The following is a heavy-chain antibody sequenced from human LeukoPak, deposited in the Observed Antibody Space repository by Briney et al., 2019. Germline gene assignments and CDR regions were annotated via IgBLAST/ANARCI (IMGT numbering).Heavy chain of an antibody. V-gene: IGHV1-2*02. J-gene: IGHJ6*02. CDR1: GYTFTGYY. CDR2: INPNSGGT. Sequence: ASVKVSCKASGYTFTGYYMHWVRQAPGQGLEWMGWINPNSGGTNYAQKFQGRVTMTRDTSISTAYMELSRLRSDDTAVYYCARVPPIAAAGTRAGYYGMDVWGQGTTVTVSS. CDR3: ARVPPIAAAGTRAGYYGMDV. D-gene: IGHD6-13*01.